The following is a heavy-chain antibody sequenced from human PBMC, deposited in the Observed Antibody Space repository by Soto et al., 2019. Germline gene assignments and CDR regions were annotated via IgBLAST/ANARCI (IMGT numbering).Heavy chain of an antibody. J-gene: IGHJ6*02. CDR3: ARGFGQTPYYYYGMDV. CDR2: IIPIFGTA. CDR1: GGTFSSYA. D-gene: IGHD3-16*01. Sequence: ASEKVSCKASGGTFSSYAISWVRQAPGQGLEWMGGIIPIFGTANYAQKFQGRVMITADESMSTAYMELSSLRSEDTAVYYCARGFGQTPYYYYGMDVWGQGTTVTVSS. V-gene: IGHV1-69*13.